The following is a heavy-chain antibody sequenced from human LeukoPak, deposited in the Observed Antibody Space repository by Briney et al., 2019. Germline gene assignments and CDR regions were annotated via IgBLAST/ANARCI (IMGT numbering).Heavy chain of an antibody. J-gene: IGHJ5*02. CDR3: ARRLTQYDCFDP. V-gene: IGHV6-1*01. D-gene: IGHD2-2*01. CDR1: GDSVSSNSVT. Sequence: SQTLSLTCAISGDSVSSNSVTWNWIRQSPSRGLEWLGRTYYRSTWYNDYAVSVRGRITVNPDTSKNQFSLHLNSVTPEDTAVYYCARRLTQYDCFDPWGQGILVTVTS. CDR2: TYYRSTWYN.